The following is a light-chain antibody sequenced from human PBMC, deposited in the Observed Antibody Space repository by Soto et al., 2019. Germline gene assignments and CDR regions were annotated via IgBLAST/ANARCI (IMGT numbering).Light chain of an antibody. J-gene: IGKJ1*01. CDR2: KAS. Sequence: IQMTQSPSTLSASVGDRVTITCRASQSISSWLAWYQQKPGKAPKLLIYKASSLESGVPSRFSGSGSGTEFTLTISSLQPDDFATCYCQQYNSYPGTFGQGTKVDIK. V-gene: IGKV1-5*03. CDR1: QSISSW. CDR3: QQYNSYPGT.